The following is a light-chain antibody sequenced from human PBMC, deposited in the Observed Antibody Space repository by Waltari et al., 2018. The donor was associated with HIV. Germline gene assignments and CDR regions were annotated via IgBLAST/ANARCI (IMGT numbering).Light chain of an antibody. CDR1: QSVSSNY. CDR2: GAS. CDR3: QQYGTAPPT. V-gene: IGKV3-20*01. Sequence: EIVLTQSPGTLSLSPGKRATISCRASQSVSSNYLAWYQQKPGQAPRLVIYGASSRATGIPARFSGSGSGTDFTLTISRLEPEDFAVYYCQQYGTAPPTFGQGTKVEVK. J-gene: IGKJ1*01.